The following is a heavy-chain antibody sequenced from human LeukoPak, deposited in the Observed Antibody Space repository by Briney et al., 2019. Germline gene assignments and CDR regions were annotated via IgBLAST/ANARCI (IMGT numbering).Heavy chain of an antibody. CDR1: GFTFSSYA. V-gene: IGHV3-23*01. CDR2: ISGSGGGT. D-gene: IGHD2-2*01. J-gene: IGHJ5*02. Sequence: GGSLRLSCAASGFTFSSYAMSWARQAPGKGLEWVSTISGSGGGTYYAESVKGRFTISRDNSKNMLYLQMNSLRAEDTAVYYCAKGLVVVVPAAWGQGTLVTVSS. CDR3: AKGLVVVVPAA.